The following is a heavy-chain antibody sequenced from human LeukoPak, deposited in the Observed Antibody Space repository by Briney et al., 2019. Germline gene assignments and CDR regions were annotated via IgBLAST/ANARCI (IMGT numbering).Heavy chain of an antibody. Sequence: ASVKVSCKASGYTFTGYYMHWVRQAPGQGLEWMGWINPSGGSTSYAQKLQGRVTMTTDTSTSTAYMELRSLRSDDTAVYYCASGGDYGATWGQGTLVTVSS. CDR2: INPSGGST. D-gene: IGHD4-17*01. CDR1: GYTFTGYY. V-gene: IGHV1-46*01. CDR3: ASGGDYGAT. J-gene: IGHJ5*02.